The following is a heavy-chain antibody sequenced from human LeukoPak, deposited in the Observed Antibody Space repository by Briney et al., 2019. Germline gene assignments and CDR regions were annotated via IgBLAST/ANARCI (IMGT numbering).Heavy chain of an antibody. CDR3: AKDREYSSGWYP. J-gene: IGHJ5*02. CDR2: ISGSGGST. Sequence: GGSLRLSCAASGFTFSSYGMHWVRQAPGKGLEWVSAISGSGGSTYYADSVKGRFTISRDNSKNTLYLQMNSLRAEDTAVYYCAKDREYSSGWYPWGQGTLVTVSS. CDR1: GFTFSSYG. D-gene: IGHD6-19*01. V-gene: IGHV3-23*01.